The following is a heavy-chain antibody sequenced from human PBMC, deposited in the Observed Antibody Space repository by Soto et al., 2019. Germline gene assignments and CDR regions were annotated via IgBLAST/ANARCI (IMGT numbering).Heavy chain of an antibody. V-gene: IGHV1-58*01. CDR3: AAEGVADTAMVLDAFDI. CDR1: GFTFTSSA. CDR2: IVVGSGNT. D-gene: IGHD5-18*01. J-gene: IGHJ3*02. Sequence: SVNVSCKASGFTFTSSAVQWVRQARGQRLEWIGWIVVGSGNTNYAQKFQERVTITRDMSTSTAYMELSSLRSEDTAVYFCAAEGVADTAMVLDAFDIWGQGTMVTVS.